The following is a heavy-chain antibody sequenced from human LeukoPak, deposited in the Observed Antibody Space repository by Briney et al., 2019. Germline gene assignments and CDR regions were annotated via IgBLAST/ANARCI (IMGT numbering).Heavy chain of an antibody. V-gene: IGHV1-69*06. D-gene: IGHD3-10*01. Sequence: ASVKVSCKASGGTFSSYAISWVRQAPGQGLGWMGGIIPIFGTANYAQKFQGRVTITADKSTSTAYMELSSLRSEDTAVYYCARDFIGSGSYYAGFDYWGQGTLVTVSS. CDR2: IIPIFGTA. J-gene: IGHJ4*02. CDR3: ARDFIGSGSYYAGFDY. CDR1: GGTFSSYA.